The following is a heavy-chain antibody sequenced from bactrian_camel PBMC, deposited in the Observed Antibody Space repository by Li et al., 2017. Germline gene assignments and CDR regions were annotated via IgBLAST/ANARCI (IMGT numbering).Heavy chain of an antibody. CDR1: QSTYRSIC. V-gene: IGHV3S53*01. D-gene: IGHD8*01. J-gene: IGHJ6*01. CDR3: AAVTNGGAWSVQSTFRY. Sequence: VQLVESGGGSVQAGGSLTLSCTASQSTYRSICMAWFRQAPGKEREGVAVIEDAGVTRYADAVKGRFTISKDNAKNTVCLQMNSLKPEDTAMYYCAAVTNGGAWSVQSTFRYWGQGTQVTVS. CDR2: IEDAGVT.